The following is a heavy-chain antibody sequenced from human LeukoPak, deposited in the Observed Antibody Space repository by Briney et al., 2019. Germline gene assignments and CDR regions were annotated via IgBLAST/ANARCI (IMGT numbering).Heavy chain of an antibody. V-gene: IGHV4-59*08. CDR3: ARHRDYYDT. Sequence: SGTLSLTCTVSGASINNNFWTWIRQPPGKGLEWIGYIYSSGSANYNPSLKSRVIISGDTSKNQIYLNLTSVTAADTAVYFCARHRDYYDTWGHGTLVTVSS. CDR2: IYSSGSA. J-gene: IGHJ4*01. CDR1: GASINNNF. D-gene: IGHD3-22*01.